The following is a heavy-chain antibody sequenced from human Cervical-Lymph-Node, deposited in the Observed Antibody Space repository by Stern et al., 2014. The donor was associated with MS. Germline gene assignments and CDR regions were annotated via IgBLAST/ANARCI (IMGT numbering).Heavy chain of an antibody. CDR1: GFTFSSYG. CDR2: IWYDGSNK. Sequence: DQLVESGGGVVQPGRSLRLSCAASGFTFSSYGMHWVRQAPGKGLEWVAVIWYDGSNKYYADSVKGRFTISRDNSQNTVCLQMNSLRAEDTAVYYCARGPPYYFDYWGQGTLVTVSS. J-gene: IGHJ4*02. V-gene: IGHV3-33*01. CDR3: ARGPPYYFDY.